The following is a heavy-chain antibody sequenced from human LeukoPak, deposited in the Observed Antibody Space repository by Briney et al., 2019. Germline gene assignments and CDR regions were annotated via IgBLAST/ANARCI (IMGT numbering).Heavy chain of an antibody. CDR1: GFTFSDYY. V-gene: IGHV3-11*05. Sequence: PGGTLRLSCAASGFTFSDYYMSWIRQAPGKGLEWVSDIGTTSSYTDYADSVRGRFTISRDNAKNLLYLQMNSLRPEDTAVYYCARDWYCSSSTCYTDRNWFDPWGQGTLVTVSS. CDR3: ARDWYCSSSTCYTDRNWFDP. D-gene: IGHD2-2*02. J-gene: IGHJ5*02. CDR2: IGTTSSYT.